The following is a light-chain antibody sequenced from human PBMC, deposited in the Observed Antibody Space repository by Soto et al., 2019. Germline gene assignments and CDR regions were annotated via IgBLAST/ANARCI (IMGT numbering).Light chain of an antibody. CDR1: GSDVGGYNY. CDR3: SSYTSSSNIV. Sequence: QSALTHPASVSGSPRQSIAISCTGTGSDVGGYNYVSWYQQHPGKAPKLMIYGVTNRPSGVSNRFSGSKSGNTASLTISGLQAEEEADYYCSSYTSSSNIVFGTGTKVTXL. J-gene: IGLJ1*01. CDR2: GVT. V-gene: IGLV2-14*01.